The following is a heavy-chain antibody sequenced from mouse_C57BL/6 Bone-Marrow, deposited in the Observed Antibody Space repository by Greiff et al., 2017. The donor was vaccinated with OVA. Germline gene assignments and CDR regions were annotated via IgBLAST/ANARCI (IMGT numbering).Heavy chain of an antibody. CDR1: GFTFSDYY. CDR3: ARSGRGVDD. CDR2: ISNGGGST. J-gene: IGHJ4*01. Sequence: EVQGVESGGGLVQPGGSLKLSCAASGFTFSDYYMYWVRQTPEKRLEWVAYISNGGGSTYYPDTVKGRFTISRDNAKNTLYLQMSRLKSEDTAMYYCARSGRGVDDWGQGTSVTVSS. V-gene: IGHV5-12*01.